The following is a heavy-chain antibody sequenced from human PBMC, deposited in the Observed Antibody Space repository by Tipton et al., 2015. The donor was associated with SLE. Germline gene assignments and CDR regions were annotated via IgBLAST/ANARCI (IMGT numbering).Heavy chain of an antibody. J-gene: IGHJ3*02. V-gene: IGHV3-30*02. CDR1: GFTFTHSG. CDR3: AKDRPHNAFEI. CDR2: IWSDGSNE. Sequence: SLRLSCAASGFTFTHSGMHWVRQAPGKGLEWVALIWSDGSNENYVDSVKGRFTISRDNSKNTLYLQMNSLRPEDTAMYYCAKDRPHNAFEIWGQGTLVTVSS.